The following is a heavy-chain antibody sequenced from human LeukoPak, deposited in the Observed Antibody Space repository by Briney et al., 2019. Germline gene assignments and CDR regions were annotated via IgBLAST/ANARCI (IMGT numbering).Heavy chain of an antibody. D-gene: IGHD5-12*01. Sequence: MPSQTLSLTCTVSGGSISSGSYYWSWIRQPAGKGLEWIGRIYTSGSTNYNPSLKSRVTMSVDTSKNQFSLKLSSVTAADTAVYYCARDGGRGLRRYYYYMDVWGKGTTVTISS. CDR3: ARDGGRGLRRYYYYMDV. V-gene: IGHV4-61*02. CDR2: IYTSGST. CDR1: GGSISSGSYY. J-gene: IGHJ6*03.